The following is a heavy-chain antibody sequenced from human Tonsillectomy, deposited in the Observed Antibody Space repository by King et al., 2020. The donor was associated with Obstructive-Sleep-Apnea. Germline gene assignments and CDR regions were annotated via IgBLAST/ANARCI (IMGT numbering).Heavy chain of an antibody. CDR1: GGSFSGYY. J-gene: IGHJ4*02. D-gene: IGHD4-17*01. CDR3: ARSGPSMTTVTSRPYYFDY. CDR2: INHSGST. V-gene: IGHV4-34*01. Sequence: VQLQQWGAGLLKPSETLSLTCAVYGGSFSGYYWSWIRQPPGKGLEWIGEINHSGSTNYNPSLKSRVTISVDTSKNQFSLKLSSVTAADTAVYYCARSGPSMTTVTSRPYYFDYWGQGTLVTVSS.